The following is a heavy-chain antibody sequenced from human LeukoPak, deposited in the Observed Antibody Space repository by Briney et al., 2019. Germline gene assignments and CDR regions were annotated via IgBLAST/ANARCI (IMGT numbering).Heavy chain of an antibody. CDR3: ARGIGLRYFSDY. J-gene: IGHJ4*02. CDR2: MYHSGST. V-gene: IGHV4-38-2*02. Sequence: PSETLSLTCTVSGYSISSYYYWGWIRPPPGKGLEWIGSMYHSGSTYYNSSLKSRVTISVDPSKNQFSLKLSSVTAADTAVYYCARGIGLRYFSDYWGQGILVTVSS. D-gene: IGHD2/OR15-2a*01. CDR1: GYSISSYYY.